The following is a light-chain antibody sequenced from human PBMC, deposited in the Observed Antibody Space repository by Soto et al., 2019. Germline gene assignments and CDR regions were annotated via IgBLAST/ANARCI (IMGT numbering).Light chain of an antibody. CDR3: PQYGSSPWT. CDR2: GAS. CDR1: QTIRSNY. V-gene: IGKV3-20*01. Sequence: ETVLTQSPGTLSLSPGERATLSCRASQTIRSNYLAWYRQTPGQAPRLLIYGASNRATGIADRFSGSGSGTDFTLIISRLEPEDFALYYCPQYGSSPWTFGQGTKLEIK. J-gene: IGKJ1*01.